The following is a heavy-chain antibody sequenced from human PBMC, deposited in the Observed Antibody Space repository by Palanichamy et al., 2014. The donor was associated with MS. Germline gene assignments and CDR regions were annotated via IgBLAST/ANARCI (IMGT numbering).Heavy chain of an antibody. J-gene: IGHJ6*02. CDR3: ARDSPHGTNYYYGMDV. CDR2: ISSSGSTI. V-gene: IGHV3-11*01. D-gene: IGHD2-8*01. Sequence: QVQXVESGEAWSSLGGSLRLSCAASGFTFSDYYMSWIRQAPGKGLEWVSYISSSGSTIYYADSVKGRFTISRDNAKNSLYLQMNSLRAEDTAVYYCARDSPHGTNYYYGMDVWGQGTTVTVSS. CDR1: GFTFSDYY.